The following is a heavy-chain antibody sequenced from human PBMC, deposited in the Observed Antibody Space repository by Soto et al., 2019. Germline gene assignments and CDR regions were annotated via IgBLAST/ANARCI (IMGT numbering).Heavy chain of an antibody. V-gene: IGHV1-69*01. CDR2: NLPLFNIS. CDR3: ARWRLGYGSWYVDL. Sequence: QVQLVQSGAEVKKPGSSVKVSCKASGGAFSSYAISWVRQAPGQGLEWMGGNLPLFNISNYAQKFQGRVTITADEPTSTAYMDLSNLTSEDTAGYYCARWRLGYGSWYVDLWGRGTLITVSS. J-gene: IGHJ2*01. D-gene: IGHD3-10*01. CDR1: GGAFSSYA.